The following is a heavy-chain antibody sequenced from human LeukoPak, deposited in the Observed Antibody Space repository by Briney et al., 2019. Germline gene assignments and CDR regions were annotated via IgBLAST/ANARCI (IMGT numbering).Heavy chain of an antibody. CDR3: ERLSSRGFDY. CDR2: ISSSGSTI. D-gene: IGHD3-16*02. V-gene: IGHV3-48*04. J-gene: IGHJ4*02. CDR1: GFTFSSYG. Sequence: HPGGSLRLSCAASGFTFSSYGMHWVRQAPGKGLEWVSYISSSGSTIYYADSVKGRFTISRDNAKNSLYLQMNSLRAEDTAVYYCERLSSRGFDYWGQGTLVTASS.